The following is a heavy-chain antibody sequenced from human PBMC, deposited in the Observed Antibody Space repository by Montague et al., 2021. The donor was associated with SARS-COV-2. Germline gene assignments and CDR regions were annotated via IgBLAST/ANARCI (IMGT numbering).Heavy chain of an antibody. Sequence: TLSLTCTVSGGSISSGGYYWIWIRQHQGKGLEWIGYIYYSGSTYYNPSLKSRVTISVDTSKNQFSLKLSHVTAADTAVYYCGCYVDSSGWLNPRGSGTFDYWGQGTLATVSS. V-gene: IGHV4-31*03. CDR1: GGSISSGGYY. CDR3: GCYVDSSGWLNPRGSGTFDY. J-gene: IGHJ4*02. CDR2: IYYSGST. D-gene: IGHD6-19*01.